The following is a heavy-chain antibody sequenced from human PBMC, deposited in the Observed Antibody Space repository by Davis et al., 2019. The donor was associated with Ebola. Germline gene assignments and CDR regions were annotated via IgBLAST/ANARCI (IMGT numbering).Heavy chain of an antibody. V-gene: IGHV4-34*01. J-gene: IGHJ4*02. Sequence: SETLSLTCAVYGGSFSGYYWSWIRQPPGKGLEWIGEINHSGSTNYNPSLKSRVTISVDTSKNQFSLKLSSVTAADTAVYYCARSYQPLLYVGDYWGQGTLVTVSS. CDR3: ARSYQPLLYVGDY. CDR2: INHSGST. D-gene: IGHD2-2*02. CDR1: GGSFSGYY.